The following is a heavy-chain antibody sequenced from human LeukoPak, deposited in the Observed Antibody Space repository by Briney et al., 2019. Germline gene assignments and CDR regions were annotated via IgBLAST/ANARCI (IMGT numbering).Heavy chain of an antibody. V-gene: IGHV4-39*01. Sequence: MPSETLSLTCTVSGVSISSSNSYWGWLRQPPGKGLEWIGSIYYSGNTYYNASLKSQVSISIDTSKNQFSLRLTSVTAADTAVYYCARGDYYGSGSYMGVYFDYWGQGTLVTVSS. CDR1: GVSISSSNSY. D-gene: IGHD3-10*01. CDR3: ARGDYYGSGSYMGVYFDY. CDR2: IYYSGNT. J-gene: IGHJ4*02.